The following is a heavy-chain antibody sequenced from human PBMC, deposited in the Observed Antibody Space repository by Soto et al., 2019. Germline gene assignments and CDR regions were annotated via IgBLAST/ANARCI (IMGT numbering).Heavy chain of an antibody. CDR3: AKDPWCDGIVNKYYFDY. CDR1: GFTFSSYA. V-gene: IGHV3-23*01. Sequence: GGSLRLSCAASGFTFSSYAMSWVRQAPGKGLEWVSAISVSGGSTYYAYSVKGLFTITRDNSKNTLYLQVNSLRAEDTAVYYCAKDPWCDGIVNKYYFDYWGQGTLVTVSS. CDR2: ISVSGGST. D-gene: IGHD2-8*02. J-gene: IGHJ4*02.